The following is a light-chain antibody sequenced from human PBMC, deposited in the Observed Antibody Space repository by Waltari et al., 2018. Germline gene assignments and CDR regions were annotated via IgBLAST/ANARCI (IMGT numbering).Light chain of an antibody. CDR3: CSFAGTTTYYV. J-gene: IGLJ1*01. Sequence: QSALTQPASVSGSPGQSITISCTGTSSDVGSYNLVSWYQQRPGKAPKLMIYEFNKRPSGASSRLSGSESGNTASLTISGLRAEDEADDYCCSFAGTTTYYVFGTGTQVTVL. CDR1: SSDVGSYNL. CDR2: EFN. V-gene: IGLV2-23*02.